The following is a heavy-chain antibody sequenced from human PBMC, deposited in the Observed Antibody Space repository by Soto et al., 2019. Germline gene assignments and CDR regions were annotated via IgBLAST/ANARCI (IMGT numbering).Heavy chain of an antibody. D-gene: IGHD3-3*01. CDR3: ARSLIRVLECVPDNYYYGMDV. CDR2: INPNSGDT. CDR1: GHSFTGNY. Sequence: QVQLVQSGAELKKPGASVKVSCKASGHSFTGNYMHWVRQAPGQGLEWMGWINPNSGDTNYAQKFQGRVNMTRDTSIRTVYMELSSLRSDDTAVYYCARSLIRVLECVPDNYYYGMDVWGQGTAVTVSS. V-gene: IGHV1-2*02. J-gene: IGHJ6*02.